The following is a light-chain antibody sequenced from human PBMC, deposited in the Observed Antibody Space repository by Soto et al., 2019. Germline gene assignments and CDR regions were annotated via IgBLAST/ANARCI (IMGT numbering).Light chain of an antibody. J-gene: IGKJ4*01. Sequence: DIQMTQSPSSLSASVGDRVTITCRASQNIGTFLNWYQQKPGKAPKLLIYGASNLSTGVPSTFSGSGSGTDFTLTISSLQPDDFATYHGQQCFSTPVLTFGGGTKVEIK. CDR1: QNIGTF. CDR2: GAS. CDR3: QQCFSTPVLT. V-gene: IGKV1-39*01.